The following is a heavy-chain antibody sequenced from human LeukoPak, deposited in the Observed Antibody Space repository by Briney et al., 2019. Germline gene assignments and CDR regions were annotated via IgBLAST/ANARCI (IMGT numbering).Heavy chain of an antibody. CDR1: GGSISNYY. CDR3: ARRYSSFPFDY. V-gene: IGHV4-59*08. CDR2: IYYSGST. Sequence: SETLSLTCTVSGGSISNYYWSWIRQPPGKGLEWIGYIYYSGSTNYNPSLKSRVTISVDTSKNQFSLKLSSVTAADTAVYYCARRYSSFPFDYWGQGTLVTVSS. D-gene: IGHD6-19*01. J-gene: IGHJ4*02.